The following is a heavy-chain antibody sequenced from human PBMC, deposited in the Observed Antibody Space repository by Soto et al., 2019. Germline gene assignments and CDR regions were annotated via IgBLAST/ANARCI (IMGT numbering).Heavy chain of an antibody. CDR1: GYTLTELS. CDR3: ARVVNYYDSSGYYLGAFDI. CDR2: FDPEDGET. Sequence: ASVKVSCKVSGYTLTELSMHWVRQAPGKGLEWMGGFDPEDGETIYAQKFQGRVTMTEDTSTDTAYMELSSLRSEDTAVYYCARVVNYYDSSGYYLGAFDIWGQGTTVTVSS. V-gene: IGHV1-24*01. D-gene: IGHD3-22*01. J-gene: IGHJ3*02.